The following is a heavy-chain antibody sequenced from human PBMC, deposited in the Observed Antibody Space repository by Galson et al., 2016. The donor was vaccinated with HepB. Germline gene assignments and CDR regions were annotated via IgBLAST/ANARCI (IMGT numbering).Heavy chain of an antibody. Sequence: SLRLSCAGSGFDFDDYAMHWVRQPPGKGLEWVSGLSWNGGDRGYAASVRGRFTVSRDNAKNSLFLQMNSLTPEDTAFYYCTKGGSGIAVVGAATLDFESWGQGTLVTVSS. J-gene: IGHJ4*02. V-gene: IGHV3-9*01. CDR2: LSWNGGDR. CDR3: TKGGSGIAVVGAATLDFES. CDR1: GFDFDDYA. D-gene: IGHD2-15*01.